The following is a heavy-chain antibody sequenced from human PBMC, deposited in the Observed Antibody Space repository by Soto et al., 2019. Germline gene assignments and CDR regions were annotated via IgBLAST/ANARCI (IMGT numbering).Heavy chain of an antibody. D-gene: IGHD6-19*01. J-gene: IGHJ6*02. CDR3: AKDEGSGWSWRREGRYGMDV. CDR2: ISGSGGST. Sequence: EVQLLESGGGLVQPGGSLRLSCAASGFTFSSYAMSWVRQAPGKGLEWVSAISGSGGSTYYADSVKGRFTISRDNSKNTLYLQMNSLRAEDTAVYYCAKDEGSGWSWRREGRYGMDVWGQGTTVTVSS. V-gene: IGHV3-23*01. CDR1: GFTFSSYA.